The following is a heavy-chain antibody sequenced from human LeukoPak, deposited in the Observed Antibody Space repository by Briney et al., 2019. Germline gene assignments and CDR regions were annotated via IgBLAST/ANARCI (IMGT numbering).Heavy chain of an antibody. Sequence: PSETLSLTCTVSGGSIYTSDYYWAWIRQPPGKGLEWIGSLFYSGNMYYSPSLKSRATISVDTFKNQCSLNGRSGTDAGTAVDCCAGENIVSTRDFYFLGQGTLVTGSS. D-gene: IGHD5/OR15-5a*01. V-gene: IGHV4-39*07. CDR2: LFYSGNM. CDR3: AGENIVSTRDFYF. CDR1: GGSIYTSDYY. J-gene: IGHJ4*02.